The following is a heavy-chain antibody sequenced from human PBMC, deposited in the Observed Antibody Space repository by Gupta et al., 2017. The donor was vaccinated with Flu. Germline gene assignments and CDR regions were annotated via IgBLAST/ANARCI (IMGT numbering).Heavy chain of an antibody. V-gene: IGHV4-31*03. D-gene: IGHD2-2*01. Sequence: QAQLQESGPGLVKPSQTLSLTCNVSGVSITSGGYYWSWIRQHPGKGLEWIGCIDSTGSIYYNPSIKRRLSRSLDTSKNQVSLKRNSVTAADTAGYYXAXGTVIVXAAMPYYNYGMDVWGQGTTVTVSS. CDR2: IDSTGSI. J-gene: IGHJ6*02. CDR1: GVSITSGGYY. CDR3: AXGTVIVXAAMPYYNYGMDV.